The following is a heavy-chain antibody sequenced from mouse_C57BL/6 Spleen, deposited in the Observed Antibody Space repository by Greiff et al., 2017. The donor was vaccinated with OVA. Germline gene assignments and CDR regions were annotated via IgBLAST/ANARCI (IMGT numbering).Heavy chain of an antibody. D-gene: IGHD2-5*01. CDR1: GYTFTSYW. J-gene: IGHJ4*01. CDR3: ARSDSNYVGAMDY. V-gene: IGHV1-69*01. CDR2: IDPSDSYT. Sequence: QVQLQQPGAELVMPGASVKLSCKASGYTFTSYWMHWVKQRPGQGLEWIGEIDPSDSYTNYNQKFKGKSTLTVDKSSSTAYMQLSSLTSEDSAVYYCARSDSNYVGAMDYWGQGTSVTVSS.